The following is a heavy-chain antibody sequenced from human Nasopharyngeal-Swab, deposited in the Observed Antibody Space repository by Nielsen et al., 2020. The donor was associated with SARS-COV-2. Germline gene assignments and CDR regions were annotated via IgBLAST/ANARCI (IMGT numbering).Heavy chain of an antibody. J-gene: IGHJ5*02. CDR1: GPSINSGAYS. D-gene: IGHD1-1*01. Sequence: SETLSLTCAVSGPSINSGAYSWSWIRQPPGKRLEFIGYIYYGSTYYTPSLKSRLTISVDTSNNQFSLRLNSLTAADTAVYYCARVGITGKGFDPWGQGTLVTVSS. V-gene: IGHV4-30-4*07. CDR2: IYYGST. CDR3: ARVGITGKGFDP.